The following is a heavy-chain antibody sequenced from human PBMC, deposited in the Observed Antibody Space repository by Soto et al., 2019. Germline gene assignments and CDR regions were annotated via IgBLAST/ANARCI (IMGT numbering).Heavy chain of an antibody. D-gene: IGHD1-20*01. CDR1: GGSISGSYYY. V-gene: IGHV4-39*01. CDR2: VFYTGFT. J-gene: IGHJ4*02. CDR3: ASSQKGYNWNYFDH. Sequence: SETLSLTCAVSGGSISGSYYYWGWLRQSPGRGPEWIGSVFYTGFTSYNPSLESRVSVSVDTSKNQFSLKVGAVTAADTAVYYCASSQKGYNWNYFDHWGQGALVTVSS.